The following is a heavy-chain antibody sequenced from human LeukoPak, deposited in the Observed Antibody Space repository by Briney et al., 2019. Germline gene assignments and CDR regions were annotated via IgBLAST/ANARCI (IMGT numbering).Heavy chain of an antibody. J-gene: IGHJ5*01. CDR2: INHSGST. V-gene: IGHV4-34*01. CDR1: GGSFSGYY. CDR3: ARAGAGGIYRFSNS. Sequence: SETLSLTCAVYGGSFSGYYWSWIRQPPGKGLEWIGEINHSGSTNYNPSLKSRVTISVDTSKNQFSLKLSSVTAADTAVYYCARAGAGGIYRFSNSGAQGPLATVPS. D-gene: IGHD3-16*02.